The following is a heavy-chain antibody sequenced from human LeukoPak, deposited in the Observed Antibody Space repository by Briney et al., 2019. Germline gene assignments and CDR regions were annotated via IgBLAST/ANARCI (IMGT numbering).Heavy chain of an antibody. V-gene: IGHV3-49*04. J-gene: IGHJ4*02. CDR3: TREGTSGYFHYFDY. CDR1: GFTFGDYA. D-gene: IGHD3-22*01. Sequence: QPGRSLRLSCTASGFTFGDYAMSLVRQAPGKGLEWVGFIRSKAYGGTTEYAASVKGRLTISRDDSKSIAYLQMNSLKTEDTAVYYCTREGTSGYFHYFDYWGQGTLVTVSS. CDR2: IRSKAYGGTT.